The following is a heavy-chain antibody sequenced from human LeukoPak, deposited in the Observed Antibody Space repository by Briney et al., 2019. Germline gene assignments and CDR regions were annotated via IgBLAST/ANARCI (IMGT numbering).Heavy chain of an antibody. Sequence: GGSLRLSCAASGFTLSTSGMHWVRQAPGKGLQWVSVIWYDASNIYYADSVKGRFTISRDTSKNAVYLQMNSLRAEDTAVYYCARPIWSGGPYGYWGQGTLVTVSS. J-gene: IGHJ4*02. CDR3: ARPIWSGGPYGY. V-gene: IGHV3-33*01. D-gene: IGHD3-3*01. CDR1: GFTLSTSG. CDR2: IWYDASNI.